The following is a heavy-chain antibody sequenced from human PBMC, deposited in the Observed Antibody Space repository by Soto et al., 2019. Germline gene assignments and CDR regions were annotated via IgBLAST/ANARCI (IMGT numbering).Heavy chain of an antibody. CDR3: ARDYDNSGFLDY. D-gene: IGHD3-22*01. CDR1: GYTFTNFG. V-gene: IGHV1-18*01. Sequence: ASVKVSCKASGYTFTNFGISWVRQAPGQGLEWMGWISAYNGNTNYAQNFQGRVTMTTDTSTSTAYMELRSLRSDDTAVYYCARDYDNSGFLDYWGQGTLVTVSS. J-gene: IGHJ4*02. CDR2: ISAYNGNT.